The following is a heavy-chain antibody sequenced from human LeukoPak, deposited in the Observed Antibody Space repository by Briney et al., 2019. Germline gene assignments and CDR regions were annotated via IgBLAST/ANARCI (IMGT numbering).Heavy chain of an antibody. Sequence: GRSLRLSCAASGFTFSTHWMHWVRQTPGQGLVWVSRMNTDGTNTAYADSVKGRFTISRDNARNTLFLQMNSLSPEDTAVYYCAREGSFSGIYALQYWGQGTVVTVSS. CDR3: AREGSFSGIYALQY. J-gene: IGHJ4*02. D-gene: IGHD1-26*01. CDR1: GFTFSTHW. CDR2: MNTDGTNT. V-gene: IGHV3-74*01.